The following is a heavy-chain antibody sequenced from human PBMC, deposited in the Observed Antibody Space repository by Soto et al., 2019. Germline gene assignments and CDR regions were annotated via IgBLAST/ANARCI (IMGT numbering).Heavy chain of an antibody. V-gene: IGHV3-23*01. J-gene: IGHJ4*02. Sequence: EVQLLESGGGLVQSGGSLRLSCAASGFTFSSYAMRWVRQAPGKGLEWVSAISGSGGSTYYADSVKGRFTISRDNSKHTLYLQMNSLRAGDTAVYYCARRGSGSYYDYWGQGTLVSVSS. CDR3: ARRGSGSYYDY. CDR2: ISGSGGST. CDR1: GFTFSSYA. D-gene: IGHD1-26*01.